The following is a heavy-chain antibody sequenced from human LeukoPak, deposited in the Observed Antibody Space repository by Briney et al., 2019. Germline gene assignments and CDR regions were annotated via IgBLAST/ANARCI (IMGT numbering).Heavy chain of an antibody. CDR1: GFTFSSYE. D-gene: IGHD1-26*01. CDR3: ARVRSGSYSFDY. J-gene: IGHJ4*02. CDR2: ISSSGSYI. Sequence: SGGSLRLSCAASGFTFSSYEMNWVRQAPGKGLEWVSYISSSGSYIYYADSVKGRFTISRDNAKNSLYLQMNSLRAEDTAVYYCARVRSGSYSFDYWGQGTLVTVSS. V-gene: IGHV3-21*05.